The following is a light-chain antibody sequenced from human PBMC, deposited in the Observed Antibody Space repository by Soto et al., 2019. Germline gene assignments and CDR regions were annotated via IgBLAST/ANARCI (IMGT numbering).Light chain of an antibody. Sequence: QSALTQPASVSGSPGQSITISCTGTTSDVGGYYYVSWYQHHPGKAPKLMVYEVSNRPSGVSTRFSGSKSGNTAALTISGLQAEDEADYYCSSYTRSNTGVFGGGTKVTVL. J-gene: IGLJ3*02. CDR3: SSYTRSNTGV. V-gene: IGLV2-14*01. CDR1: TSDVGGYYY. CDR2: EVS.